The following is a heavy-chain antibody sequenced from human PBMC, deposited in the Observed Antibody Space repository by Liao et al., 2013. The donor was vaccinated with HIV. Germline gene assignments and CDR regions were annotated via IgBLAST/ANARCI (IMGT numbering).Heavy chain of an antibody. V-gene: IGHV4-59*01. Sequence: QVQLQESGPGLVKPSETLSLTCTVSGGSISGYYWSWIRQPPGKGLEWIGYIYNSGNTNYNPSLKSRVTISLAMSKNQFSLKLRSVTAADTAVYYCARGMVSFGGHYFDYWGQGTLVTVSS. CDR2: IYNSGNT. J-gene: IGHJ4*02. CDR3: ARGMVSFGGHYFDY. CDR1: GGSISGYY. D-gene: IGHD3-10*01.